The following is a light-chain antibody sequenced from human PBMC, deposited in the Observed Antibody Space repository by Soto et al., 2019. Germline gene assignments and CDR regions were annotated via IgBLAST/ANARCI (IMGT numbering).Light chain of an antibody. V-gene: IGKV1-5*01. CDR3: QKYNTDPFA. CDR2: GAS. CDR1: QSIRTW. J-gene: IGKJ2*01. Sequence: DIQMTQSPSPLSASVGDRVTITCRASQSIRTWLAWYQQKPRRVPKLLIYGASTLECGVPSRFNGSGSGTYFTLTISSLQPEDFATYYCQKYNTDPFAFGQGTKVEIK.